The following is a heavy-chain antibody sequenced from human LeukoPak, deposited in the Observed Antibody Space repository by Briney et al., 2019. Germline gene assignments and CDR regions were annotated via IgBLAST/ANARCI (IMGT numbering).Heavy chain of an antibody. CDR2: IYYRGST. D-gene: IGHD2-21*01. Sequence: PSETLSLTCSVSGGSMGTYYWNWVRQPPGKGLEWIGYIYYRGSTNYNPSLKSRVTISEDTAKNQFSLKWTSVTAADTAVYYCARDGAIPEYWGQGSLVIVSS. CDR1: GGSMGTYY. V-gene: IGHV4-59*12. CDR3: ARDGAIPEY. J-gene: IGHJ4*02.